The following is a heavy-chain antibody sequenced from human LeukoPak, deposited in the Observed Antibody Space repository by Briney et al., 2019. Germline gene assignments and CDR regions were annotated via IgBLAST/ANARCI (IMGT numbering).Heavy chain of an antibody. CDR2: ISVGGSDE. J-gene: IGHJ5*02. Sequence: TGGSLRLSCVASGFSFKTYEMNWVRQAPGKGLEWISYISVGGSDEDYADSVKGRFSISRDNAKNSLFLQMNSLRVEDTAVYYCPRDVGFNNGWPAWGQGTLVTVSS. D-gene: IGHD6-19*01. V-gene: IGHV3-48*03. CDR1: GFSFKTYE. CDR3: PRDVGFNNGWPA.